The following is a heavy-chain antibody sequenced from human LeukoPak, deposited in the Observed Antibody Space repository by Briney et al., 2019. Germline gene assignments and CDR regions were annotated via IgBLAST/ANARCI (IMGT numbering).Heavy chain of an antibody. CDR1: GGSIGSYY. J-gene: IGHJ6*03. CDR3: ARGTISMDV. V-gene: IGHV4-59*01. CDR2: IYYGGNT. Sequence: SETLSLTCTVSGGSIGSYYWSWIRQPPGKGLEWIGYIYYGGNTDHNPSLKSRVSISVDTSKNQVSLRLTSVTAADTAVYYCARGTISMDVWGRGTTVTISS. D-gene: IGHD3-9*01.